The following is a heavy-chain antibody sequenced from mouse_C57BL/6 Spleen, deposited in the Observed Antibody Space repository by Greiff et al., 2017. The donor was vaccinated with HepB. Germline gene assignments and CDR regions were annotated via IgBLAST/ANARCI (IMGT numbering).Heavy chain of an antibody. CDR2: FDPSDSYT. D-gene: IGHD1-1*01. V-gene: IGHV1-69*01. J-gene: IGHJ4*01. CDR3: ARSAGITTVMDY. CDR1: GYTFTSYW. Sequence: VQLQHPGAELVMPGSSVKLSCKASGYTFTSYWMHWVKQRPGQGLVWIGEFDPSDSYTNYNQKFKGKSTLTVDKSSSTAYMQRSSLTSEDSAVYYGARSAGITTVMDYWGQGTSVTVSS.